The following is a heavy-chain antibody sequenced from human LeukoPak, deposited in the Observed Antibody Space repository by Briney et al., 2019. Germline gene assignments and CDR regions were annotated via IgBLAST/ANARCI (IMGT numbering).Heavy chain of an antibody. CDR2: IYYSGST. J-gene: IGHJ4*02. V-gene: IGHV4-59*01. Sequence: SSETLSLTCTVSGGSISSYYWSWIRQPPGKGLEWIGYIYYSGSTNYNPSLKSRVTISVDTSKNQFSLKLSSVTAADTAVYYCARVPLPPPDGIAAAGTRWGQGTLVTVSS. CDR1: GGSISSYY. D-gene: IGHD6-13*01. CDR3: ARVPLPPPDGIAAAGTR.